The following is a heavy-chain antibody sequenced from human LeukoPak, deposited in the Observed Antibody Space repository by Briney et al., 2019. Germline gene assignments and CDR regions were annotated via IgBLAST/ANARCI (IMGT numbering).Heavy chain of an antibody. V-gene: IGHV4-59*01. J-gene: IGHJ4*02. CDR1: GGSISSYC. CDR2: IYYSGST. D-gene: IGHD6-6*01. Sequence: PSETLSLTCTVSGGSISSYCWSWIRQPPGKGLEWIGYIYYSGSTNYNPSLKSRVTISVDTSKNQFSLKLSSVTAVDTAVYYCARGGSSPIYWGQGTLVTVSS. CDR3: ARGGSSPIY.